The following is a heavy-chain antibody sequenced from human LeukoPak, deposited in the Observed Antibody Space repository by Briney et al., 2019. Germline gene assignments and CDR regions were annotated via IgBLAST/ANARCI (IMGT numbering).Heavy chain of an antibody. V-gene: IGHV5-51*01. J-gene: IGHJ4*02. D-gene: IGHD3-10*01. CDR3: ARHSWGSGSYYNGNFDY. CDR2: IYPGDSDT. Sequence: GESLKISCKGSGYSFTSYWNGWARQMPGKGLGWVGIIYPGDSDTRYSPSFQGQVTISADKSISTAYLQWSSLKASDTAMYYCARHSWGSGSYYNGNFDYWGQGTLVTVSS. CDR1: GYSFTSYW.